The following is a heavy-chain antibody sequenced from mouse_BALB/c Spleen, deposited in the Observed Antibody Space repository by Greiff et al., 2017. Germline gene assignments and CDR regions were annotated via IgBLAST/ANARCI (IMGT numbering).Heavy chain of an antibody. J-gene: IGHJ3*01. V-gene: IGHV1-80*01. CDR3: ARFYYDSAY. Sequence: VKLQESGAELVRPGSSVKISCKASGYAFSSYWMNWVKQRPGQGLEWIGQIYPGDGDTNYNGKFKGKATLTADKSSSTAYMQLSSLTSEDSAVYFCARFYYDSAYWGQGTLVTVSA. D-gene: IGHD2-4*01. CDR1: GYAFSSYW. CDR2: IYPGDGDT.